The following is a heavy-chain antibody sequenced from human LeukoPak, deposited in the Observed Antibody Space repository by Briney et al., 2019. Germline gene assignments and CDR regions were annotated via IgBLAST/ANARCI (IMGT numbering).Heavy chain of an antibody. CDR1: GGTFSSYA. D-gene: IGHD6-6*01. V-gene: IGHV1-69*13. Sequence: SVKVSCKASGGTFSSYAISWVRQAPGQGLEWMGGIIPIFGTANYAQKFQGRVTITADESTSTAYMELSSLRSEDTAVYYCARVKAARTLYYYYMDVWGKGTMVTVSS. CDR2: IIPIFGTA. J-gene: IGHJ6*03. CDR3: ARVKAARTLYYYYMDV.